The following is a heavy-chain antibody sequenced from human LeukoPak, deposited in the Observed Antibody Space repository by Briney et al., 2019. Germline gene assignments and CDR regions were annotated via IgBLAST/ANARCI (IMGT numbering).Heavy chain of an antibody. CDR1: GFTFSSYG. J-gene: IGHJ4*02. D-gene: IGHD5-24*01. CDR3: AKDGSRWLQPTYNDY. Sequence: GGSLRLSCAASGFTFSSYGMHWVRKAPGKGLEWVAFIRYDGSNKYYADSVKGRFTISRDNSKNTLYLQMNSLRAEDTAVYYCAKDGSRWLQPTYNDYWGQGTLVTVSS. V-gene: IGHV3-30*02. CDR2: IRYDGSNK.